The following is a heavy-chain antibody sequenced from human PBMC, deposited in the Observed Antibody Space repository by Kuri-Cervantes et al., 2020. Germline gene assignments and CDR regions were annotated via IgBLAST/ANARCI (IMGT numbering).Heavy chain of an antibody. Sequence: GGSLRLSCAASGFTFSDYYMSWLRQAPGKGLEWVSYISSRGTTIYYADSVKGRFTIARENDRNSLYLQMNSLRDEDTAVYYCARVMEQQLGHYYYYYMDVWGKGTTVTVSS. J-gene: IGHJ6*03. V-gene: IGHV3-11*04. CDR3: ARVMEQQLGHYYYYYMDV. D-gene: IGHD6-13*01. CDR1: GFTFSDYY. CDR2: ISSRGTTI.